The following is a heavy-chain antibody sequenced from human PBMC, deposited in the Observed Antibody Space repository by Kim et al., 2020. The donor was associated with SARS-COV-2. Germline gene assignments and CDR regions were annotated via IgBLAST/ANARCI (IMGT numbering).Heavy chain of an antibody. J-gene: IGHJ4*02. CDR3: AKVGDYDSSGYYAFFHH. CDR1: GFDLSNYL. V-gene: IGHV3-74*03. D-gene: IGHD3-22*01. Sequence: GGSLRLSCAASGFDLSNYLMNWVRQAPGKGLVWVSRINSDGGNTAYADSVKGRFTISRDNAKNTLYLQMNGLRPEDTAVYYCAKVGDYDSSGYYAFFHHWGQGALVTVSS. CDR2: INSDGGNT.